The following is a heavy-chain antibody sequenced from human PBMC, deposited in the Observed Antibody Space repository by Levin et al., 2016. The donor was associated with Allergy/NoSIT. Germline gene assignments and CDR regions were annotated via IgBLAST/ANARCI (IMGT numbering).Heavy chain of an antibody. CDR2: IYYTGST. J-gene: IGHJ5*02. V-gene: IGHV4-31*03. Sequence: SETLSLTCTVSGDSISSGGYYWSWIRQHPGKGLEWIGYIYYTGSTNYNPSLKSRVIISKDTSKNQFSLKLSSMTAADTAVYYCARDLSSIWYFDPWGQGTLVTVSS. CDR3: ARDLSSIWYFDP. CDR1: GDSISSGGYY. D-gene: IGHD6-13*01.